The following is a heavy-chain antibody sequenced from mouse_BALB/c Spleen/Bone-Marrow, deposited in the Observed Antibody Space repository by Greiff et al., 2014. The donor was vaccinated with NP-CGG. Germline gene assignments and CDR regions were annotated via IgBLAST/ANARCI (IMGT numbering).Heavy chain of an antibody. Sequence: VQLQQSGGGLVKPGGPLKLSCAASGFTFSSYAMSWVRQTPEKRLEWVATISSGGSYTFYPDSVKGRFTISRDNAKNTLYLQMSSLRSEDTAMYYCARSGVCGYYFGGQGTTLTVSS. CDR1: GFTFSSYA. V-gene: IGHV5-9-3*01. J-gene: IGHJ2*01. CDR3: ARSGVCGYYF. CDR2: ISSGGSYT. D-gene: IGHD2-3*01.